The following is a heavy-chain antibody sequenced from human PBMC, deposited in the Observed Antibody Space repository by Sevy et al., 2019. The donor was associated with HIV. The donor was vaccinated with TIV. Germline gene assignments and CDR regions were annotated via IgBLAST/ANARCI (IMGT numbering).Heavy chain of an antibody. J-gene: IGHJ6*02. CDR3: TRVQGTISAYFYFGMDV. CDR1: GFTFGDYA. D-gene: IGHD2-21*01. V-gene: IGHV3-49*03. Sequence: GGSLRLSCTGSGFTFGDYAVSWLRQAPGKGLEWVGFIRSKTYGGTTEYAASVKGRFTISREESKRIAYLQMNSLKTEDTAVYYCTRVQGTISAYFYFGMDVWGQGTTVTVSS. CDR2: IRSKTYGGTT.